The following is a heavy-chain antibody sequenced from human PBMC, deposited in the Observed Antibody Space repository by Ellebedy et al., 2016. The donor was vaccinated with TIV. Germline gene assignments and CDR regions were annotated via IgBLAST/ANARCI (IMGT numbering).Heavy chain of an antibody. V-gene: IGHV4-4*07. CDR2: IYTSWST. CDR1: GGSISRYY. CDR3: AAGWVPAAPLQP. Sequence: MPGGSLRLSCTVSGGSISRYYWSWIRQPAGTGLEWIGRIYTSWSTNYNPSLRSRVTMSVDTSKNQFSLKLSSVTAADTAVYYCAAGWVPAAPLQPWGQGTLVTVAS. D-gene: IGHD2-2*01. J-gene: IGHJ5*02.